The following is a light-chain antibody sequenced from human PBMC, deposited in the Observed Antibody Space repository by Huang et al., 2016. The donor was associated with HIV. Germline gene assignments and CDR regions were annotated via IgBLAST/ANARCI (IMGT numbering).Light chain of an antibody. J-gene: IGKJ3*01. Sequence: EIVLTQSPATLSLSPGERATLFCRSSQNISNYFAWYQQKPGQAPRLLIFDASNRATGIPARFRGGGSGTDFTLTISSLEPEDFAAYYCHQRSRWPPTFGPGTTVEIK. CDR2: DAS. V-gene: IGKV3-11*01. CDR3: HQRSRWPPT. CDR1: QNISNY.